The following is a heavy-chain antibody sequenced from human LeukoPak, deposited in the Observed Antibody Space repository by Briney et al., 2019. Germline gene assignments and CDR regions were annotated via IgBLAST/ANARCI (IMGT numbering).Heavy chain of an antibody. D-gene: IGHD3-3*01. Sequence: SVKVSCKASGRTFSSYAISWVRQAPGQGLEWMGRIIPIFGTADYAQKFQGRVTNTTDESTSTAYMELSSLRSEDTAVYYCARGDYDFWSGPYNWFDPWGQGTLATVSS. V-gene: IGHV1-69*05. CDR3: ARGDYDFWSGPYNWFDP. CDR2: IIPIFGTA. CDR1: GRTFSSYA. J-gene: IGHJ5*02.